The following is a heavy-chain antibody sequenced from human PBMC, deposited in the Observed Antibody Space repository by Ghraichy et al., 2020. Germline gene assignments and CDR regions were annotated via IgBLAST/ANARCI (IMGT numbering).Heavy chain of an antibody. D-gene: IGHD3-10*01. V-gene: IGHV3-21*01. CDR1: GFTFSNYS. J-gene: IGHJ6*02. CDR2: ISSSSSYI. CDR3: ARKKLWFGDLSYGMDV. Sequence: LSLTCAASGFTFSNYSMNWVRQAPGKGLEWVSSISSSSSYIYYADSVKGRFTISRDNAKNSLYLQMNSLRAEDTAVYYCARKKLWFGDLSYGMDVWGQGTTVTVSS.